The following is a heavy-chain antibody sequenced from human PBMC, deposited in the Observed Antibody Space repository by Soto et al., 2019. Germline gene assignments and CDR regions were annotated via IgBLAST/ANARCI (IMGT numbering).Heavy chain of an antibody. CDR2: IKSKSQGGTA. Sequence: GGSLRLSCAASAFTFTNAWMNWVRQAPGKGLEWVGRIKSKSQGGTADYAAPVKGRFAISRDDSKNTLYLQMNSLQTDDTAVYFCAPEREGTVTLLRGLEPGAFDVWGLGTMVTVSS. J-gene: IGHJ3*01. V-gene: IGHV3-15*07. CDR1: AFTFTNAW. D-gene: IGHD3-10*01. CDR3: APEREGTVTLLRGLEPGAFDV.